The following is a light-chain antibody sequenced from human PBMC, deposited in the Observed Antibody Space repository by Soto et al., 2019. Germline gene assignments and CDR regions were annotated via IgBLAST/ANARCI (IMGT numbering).Light chain of an antibody. J-gene: IGLJ2*01. Sequence: QSVLTQPPSVSAAPGQKVTISCSGSSSNIGNNYVSWYQQLPGTAPKLLIYDNNKRPSEIPDRFSGSKSGTSATLGITGLQTGDEADYHCGTWDSSLSDVVFGGGTKLTVL. CDR1: SSNIGNNY. V-gene: IGLV1-51*01. CDR2: DNN. CDR3: GTWDSSLSDVV.